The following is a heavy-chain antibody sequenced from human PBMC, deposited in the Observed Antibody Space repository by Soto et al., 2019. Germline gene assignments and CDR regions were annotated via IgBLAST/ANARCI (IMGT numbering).Heavy chain of an antibody. J-gene: IGHJ6*02. CDR1: GFTFSNAW. V-gene: IGHV3-15*01. CDR3: TKYSYGPNYYYHGMDV. Sequence: PGGSLRLSCAASGFTFSNAWMSWVRQAPGKGLEWVGRIKSKTDGGTTDYAAPVKGRFTISRDDSKNTLYLQMNSLKTEDTAVYYCTKYSYGPNYYYHGMDVWGQGTTVTVSS. D-gene: IGHD5-18*01. CDR2: IKSKTDGGTT.